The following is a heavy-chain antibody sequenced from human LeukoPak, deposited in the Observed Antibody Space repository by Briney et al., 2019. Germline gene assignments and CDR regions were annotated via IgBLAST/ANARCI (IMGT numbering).Heavy chain of an antibody. CDR1: GFTFSDYY. J-gene: IGHJ5*02. D-gene: IGHD1-26*01. CDR3: AGDAVGPGLAGS. CDR2: ISSSGNII. V-gene: IGHV3-11*01. Sequence: SGGSLRLSCAASGFTFSDYYMSWIRQTPGEGLEWISYISSSGNIIYYTDSVRDRFTISRDNAKNSLYLQMNSLRAEDTAVYYCAGDAVGPGLAGSWGQGTLVTVS.